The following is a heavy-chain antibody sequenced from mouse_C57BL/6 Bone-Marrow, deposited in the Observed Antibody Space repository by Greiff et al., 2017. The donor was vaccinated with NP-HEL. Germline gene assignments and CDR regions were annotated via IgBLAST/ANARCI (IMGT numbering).Heavy chain of an antibody. CDR2: IDPETGGT. J-gene: IGHJ4*01. V-gene: IGHV1-15*01. Sequence: VQLQQSGAELVRPGASVTLSCKASGYTFTDYEMHWVKQTPVHGLEWIGAIDPETGGTAYNQKFKGKAILTADKSSSTAYMELRSLTSEDSAVYYCTRGASGGYAMDYWGQGTSVTVSS. CDR3: TRGASGGYAMDY. CDR1: GYTFTDYE. D-gene: IGHD3-2*02.